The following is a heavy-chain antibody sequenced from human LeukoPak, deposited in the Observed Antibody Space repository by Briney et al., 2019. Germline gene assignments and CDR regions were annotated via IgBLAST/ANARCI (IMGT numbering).Heavy chain of an antibody. Sequence: ASVKVSCKASGYTFTGYYINWVRQAPGQGLEWMGWINPNSGDTNYAQKFQGRVTMTRDTSINTAYMELSRLRSDDTAVYYCARDIGSGGYYWGQGTLVTVSS. CDR3: ARDIGSGGYY. V-gene: IGHV1-2*02. CDR1: GYTFTGYY. CDR2: INPNSGDT. J-gene: IGHJ4*02. D-gene: IGHD3-10*01.